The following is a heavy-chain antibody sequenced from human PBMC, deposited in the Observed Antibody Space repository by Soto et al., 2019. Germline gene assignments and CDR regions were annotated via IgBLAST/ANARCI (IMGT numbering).Heavy chain of an antibody. Sequence: QVQLVQSGAEVKKPGASVKVSCKASGYTFTSYGISWVRQAPGQGLEWMGWISAYNGNTNYAQKLQGRVTMTTDTSTRTAYMELRSLRSDDTAVYYCARSYARPSTELPRFDYWGQGTLVTVSS. D-gene: IGHD1-26*01. CDR1: GYTFTSYG. CDR3: ARSYARPSTELPRFDY. CDR2: ISAYNGNT. V-gene: IGHV1-18*01. J-gene: IGHJ4*02.